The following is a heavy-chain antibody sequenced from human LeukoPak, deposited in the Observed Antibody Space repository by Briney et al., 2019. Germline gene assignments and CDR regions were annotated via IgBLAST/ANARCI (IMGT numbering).Heavy chain of an antibody. CDR1: GYTFTNYN. Sequence: ASVKVSCKASGYTFTNYNIHWVRQAPVQGLEWMGIINPSGGSTSYAQKFQGRVTMTRDTSTSTVYMELSSLRSEDTAVYYCARYIYGYLHYWGQGTLVTVSS. CDR2: INPSGGST. J-gene: IGHJ4*02. D-gene: IGHD5-18*01. CDR3: ARYIYGYLHY. V-gene: IGHV1-46*01.